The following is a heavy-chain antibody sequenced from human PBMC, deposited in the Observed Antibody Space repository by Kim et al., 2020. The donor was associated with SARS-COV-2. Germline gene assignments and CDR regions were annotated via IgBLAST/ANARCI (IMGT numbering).Heavy chain of an antibody. V-gene: IGHV1-3*01. J-gene: IGHJ4*02. CDR3: ARSRRVGSGWYSPNY. D-gene: IGHD6-19*01. Sequence: QKFQGRVTITRDTSASTAYMELSSLRSEDTAVYYCARSRRVGSGWYSPNYWGQGTLVTVSS.